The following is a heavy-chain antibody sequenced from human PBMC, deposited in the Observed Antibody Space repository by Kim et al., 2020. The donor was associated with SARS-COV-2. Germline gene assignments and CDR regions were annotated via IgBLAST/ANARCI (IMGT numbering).Heavy chain of an antibody. D-gene: IGHD3-22*01. CDR3: ARGDDSNAFYYDC. V-gene: IGHV3-48*02. CDR2: ISGVGDRI. Sequence: GGSLRLSCEASGSGFTFSSHSMNWVRQLPGKRLEWVSYISGVGDRIYYVDSVKGRFIISRDNAKKSLLLQMNSLRDEDTAVYYCARGDDSNAFYYDCWGQGILVTVSS. CDR1: GSGFTFSSHS. J-gene: IGHJ4*02.